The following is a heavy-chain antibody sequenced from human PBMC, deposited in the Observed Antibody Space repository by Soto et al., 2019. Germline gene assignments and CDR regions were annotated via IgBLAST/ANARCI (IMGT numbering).Heavy chain of an antibody. V-gene: IGHV3-11*06. Sequence: PGGSLRLSCAASGFTFSDYYMSWVRQAPGKGLEWVSYISGRSSSYTNYADSVRGRFTNSRDNAQNSLYLQMNSLRVEDTAVYYCTRGPPGGSYFHPTAWGQGTLVTV. CDR2: ISGRSSSYT. CDR1: GFTFSDYY. J-gene: IGHJ4*02. CDR3: TRGPPGGSYFHPTA. D-gene: IGHD1-26*01.